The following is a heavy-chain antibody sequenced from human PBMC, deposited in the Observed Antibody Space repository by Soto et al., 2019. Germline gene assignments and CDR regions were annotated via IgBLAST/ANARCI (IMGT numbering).Heavy chain of an antibody. J-gene: IGHJ3*02. V-gene: IGHV4-39*01. CDR1: GGSISSINYY. D-gene: IGHD4-17*01. CDR3: IPRTVTTFNAFDS. CDR2: IYYSETT. Sequence: QPQLQESGPGLVKPSETLSLTCTVSGGSISSINYYWGWIRQPPGKGLEWIGSIYYSETTYYNPSLKSRVTRSPDTTNNQFSLKLSSLTPADTALYYCIPRTVTTFNAFDSCGQVTIVTVSS.